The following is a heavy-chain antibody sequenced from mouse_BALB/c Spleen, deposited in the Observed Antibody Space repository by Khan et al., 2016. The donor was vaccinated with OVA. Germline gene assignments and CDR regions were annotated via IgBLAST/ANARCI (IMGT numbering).Heavy chain of an antibody. D-gene: IGHD2-10*02. CDR2: IWGGGST. CDR3: AKGVWSYYYAIDY. CDR1: GFSLTDYG. V-gene: IGHV2-6-5*01. J-gene: IGHJ4*01. Sequence: VQLQESGPGLVAPSQSLSITCTVSGFSLTDYGVSWIRQPPGKGLEWLGVIWGGGSTYYNSALKSRLSTSKDNSKSQVFLKMNSLQTDDTAMYYCAKGVWSYYYAIDYWGQGTSVTVSS.